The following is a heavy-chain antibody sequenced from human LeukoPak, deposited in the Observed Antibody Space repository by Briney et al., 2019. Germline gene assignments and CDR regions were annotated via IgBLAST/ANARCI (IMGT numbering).Heavy chain of an antibody. Sequence: GGSLRLSCAASGFTFSNAWMSWVRQAPGKGLEWVSAISGSGGSTYYADSVKGRFTISRDNSKNTLCLQMNSLRAEDTAVYYCARRYCSSGSCYSDDAFDIWGQGTMVTVSS. CDR1: GFTFSNAW. D-gene: IGHD2-15*01. J-gene: IGHJ3*02. CDR3: ARRYCSSGSCYSDDAFDI. CDR2: ISGSGGST. V-gene: IGHV3-23*01.